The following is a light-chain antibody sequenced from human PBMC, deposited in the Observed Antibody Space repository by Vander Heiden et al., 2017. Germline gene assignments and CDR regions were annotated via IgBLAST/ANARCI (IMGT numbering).Light chain of an antibody. CDR1: QSISSY. Sequence: PLIPSPSSLSASVGDRVTITCRASQSISSYLNWYQQKPGKAPKLLIYAASSLQSGVPSRFSGRGSGTDFTLTISSLQPEDFTTYYCQQSYGTPYTFGQGTKLEIK. CDR2: AAS. CDR3: QQSYGTPYT. V-gene: IGKV1-39*01. J-gene: IGKJ2*01.